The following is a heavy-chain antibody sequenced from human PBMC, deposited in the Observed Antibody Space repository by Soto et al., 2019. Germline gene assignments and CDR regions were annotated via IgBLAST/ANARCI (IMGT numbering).Heavy chain of an antibody. CDR3: ARWRSYGGSRSFDL. D-gene: IGHD3-16*01. J-gene: IGHJ5*02. Sequence: QVQLVESGGGLVKPGGSLRLSCGASGFTFSVHFMSWIRQAPGKGLEWISYISGGASSINYADSVKGRFTISRDNAKNSLYLQMNSLRAEDTALYYCARWRSYGGSRSFDLWGQGTLVTVSS. CDR1: GFTFSVHF. V-gene: IGHV3-11*01. CDR2: ISGGASSI.